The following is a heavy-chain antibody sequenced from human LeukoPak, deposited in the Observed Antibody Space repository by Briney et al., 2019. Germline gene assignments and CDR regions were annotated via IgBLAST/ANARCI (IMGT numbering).Heavy chain of an antibody. CDR3: ARAVQEYDYVWGSYRLYYFDY. CDR1: GFTFSSYW. Sequence: QPGGSLRLSCAASGFTFSSYWMSWVRQAPGKGLEWVANIKQDGSEKYYVDSVKGRFTISRDNAKNSLYLQMNSLRAEDTAVYYCARAVQEYDYVWGSYRLYYFDYWGQGTLVTVSS. V-gene: IGHV3-7*01. D-gene: IGHD3-16*02. J-gene: IGHJ4*02. CDR2: IKQDGSEK.